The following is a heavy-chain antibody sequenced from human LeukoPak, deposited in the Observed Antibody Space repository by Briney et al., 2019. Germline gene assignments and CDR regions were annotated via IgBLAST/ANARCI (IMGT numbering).Heavy chain of an antibody. CDR1: GYTFTSYG. CDR2: ISAYNGNT. J-gene: IGHJ3*02. V-gene: IGHV1-18*01. CDR3: ARAVVSQSSYAFDI. D-gene: IGHD5/OR15-5a*01. Sequence: ASVNVSCKASGYTFTSYGISWVRQAPGQGLEWMGWISAYNGNTNYAQKLQGRVTMTTDTSTSTAYMELRSLRPDDTAVYYCARAVVSQSSYAFDIWGQGTMVTVSS.